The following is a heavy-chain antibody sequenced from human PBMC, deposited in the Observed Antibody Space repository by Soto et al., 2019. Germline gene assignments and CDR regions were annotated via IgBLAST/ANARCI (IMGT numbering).Heavy chain of an antibody. Sequence: QLQLQQSGPGLVKPSQTLSLTCTVSGGSISSGGYYWSWTRQHPGKGLEWIGSNYYSGLTYYNPTLTSRLTISVDTSKNQFSLKPGSVTAAVTAVYYSARVDRAGYNWEPDYFDYWGQGTLGTVSS. CDR2: NYYSGLT. D-gene: IGHD5-18*01. CDR1: GGSISSGGYY. V-gene: IGHV4-31*03. J-gene: IGHJ4*02. CDR3: ARVDRAGYNWEPDYFDY.